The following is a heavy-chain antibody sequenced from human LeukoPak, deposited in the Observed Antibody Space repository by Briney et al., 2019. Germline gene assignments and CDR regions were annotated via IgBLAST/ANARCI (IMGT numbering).Heavy chain of an antibody. CDR3: AKALTTGPWQPVDH. V-gene: IGHV3-23*01. CDR2: ISGSGGNT. Sequence: GGSLRLSCAASGFTFSSYAMSWVRQAQGKGLEWVSGISGSGGNTYYADSVKGRFTVSRDNSKNTLYLQMNGLRADDTAVYYCAKALTTGPWQPVDHWGQGTLVTVPS. J-gene: IGHJ5*02. CDR1: GFTFSSYA. D-gene: IGHD1-14*01.